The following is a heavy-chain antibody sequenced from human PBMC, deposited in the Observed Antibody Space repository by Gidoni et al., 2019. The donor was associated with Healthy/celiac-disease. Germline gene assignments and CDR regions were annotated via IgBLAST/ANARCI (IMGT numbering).Heavy chain of an antibody. J-gene: IGHJ6*02. V-gene: IGHV3-23*01. CDR1: GFTFGSYA. CDR3: AKALGPYGSGSGMDV. CDR2: VRCSGGST. D-gene: IGHD3-10*01. Sequence: EVQLLESGGGLVQPGGSLRLSCAASGFTFGSYAMSWVRQAPGKGLEWVAAVRCSGGSTNYADSVKGRITSSRDNTKNTLYLQMNSLRAEDAAVYYWAKALGPYGSGSGMDVWGQGTTVTVSS.